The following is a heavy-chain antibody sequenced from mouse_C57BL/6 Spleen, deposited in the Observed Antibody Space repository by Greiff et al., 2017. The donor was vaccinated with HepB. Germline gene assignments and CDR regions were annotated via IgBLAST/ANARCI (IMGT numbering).Heavy chain of an antibody. CDR2: IHPNSGST. V-gene: IGHV1-64*01. CDR3: ARGGVLTGNYFDY. D-gene: IGHD4-1*01. Sequence: QVQLQQSGAELVKPGASVKLSCKASGYTFTSYWMHWVKQRPGQGLEWIGMIHPNSGSTNYNEKFKSKATLTVDKSSSTAYMQLSSLTSEDSAVYYCARGGVLTGNYFDYWGQGTTLTVSS. J-gene: IGHJ2*01. CDR1: GYTFTSYW.